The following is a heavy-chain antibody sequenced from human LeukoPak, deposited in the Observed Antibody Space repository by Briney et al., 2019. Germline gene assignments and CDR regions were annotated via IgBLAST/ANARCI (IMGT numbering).Heavy chain of an antibody. Sequence: PGRSLRLSCAASGFTFRSYAMHWVRQAPGKGLEWVAVISHDDSNTYYTDSVKGRFTVSRGDSKNTLYLQMNSLRGEDSAVYYCARQIYSSSWYGEYFQHWGQGTLVTVSP. CDR1: GFTFRSYA. J-gene: IGHJ1*01. D-gene: IGHD6-13*01. CDR2: ISHDDSNT. V-gene: IGHV3-30*04. CDR3: ARQIYSSSWYGEYFQH.